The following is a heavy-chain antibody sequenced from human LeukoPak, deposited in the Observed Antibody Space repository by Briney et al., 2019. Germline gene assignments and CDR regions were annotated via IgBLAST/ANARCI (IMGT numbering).Heavy chain of an antibody. CDR3: SRESGAFCPFGY. CDR1: GGSIINTNW. Sequence: QVQLQESGPGLVQPSGTISLTCAVSGGSIINTNWSSCGRQPPGQGLEWIGEVSLAGQTNYNPSLNGRVTMSLDESSNQLSLKMTSVTAADTAIYYCSRESGAFCPFGYWGQGTLVIVPS. CDR2: VSLAGQT. V-gene: IGHV4-4*02. J-gene: IGHJ4*02. D-gene: IGHD1-26*01.